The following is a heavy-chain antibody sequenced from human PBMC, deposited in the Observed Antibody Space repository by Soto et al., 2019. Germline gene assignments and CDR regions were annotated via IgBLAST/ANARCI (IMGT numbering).Heavy chain of an antibody. CDR1: GYTFTSYD. CDR3: ARGYGSGSYYHETEYYNYDGMDV. Sequence: QVQLVQSGAEVKKPGASVKVSCKASGYTFTSYDINWVRQATGQGLEWMGWMNPNSGNTGYAQKFQRRVTTTRTTSISTAYMERSSLRSQDTAVYYCARGYGSGSYYHETEYYNYDGMDVWGQGTTVTVSS. CDR2: MNPNSGNT. D-gene: IGHD3-10*01. J-gene: IGHJ6*02. V-gene: IGHV1-8*01.